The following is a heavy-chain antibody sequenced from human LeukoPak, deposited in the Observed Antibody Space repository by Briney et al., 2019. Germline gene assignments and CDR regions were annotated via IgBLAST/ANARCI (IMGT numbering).Heavy chain of an antibody. CDR2: IRKDGSEK. Sequence: GGSLRLSCAASGFTFSTYWMSWVRQAPGKGLEWVANIRKDGSEKYYVDSVKGRFTISRDNAKNSLYLQMNSLRAEDTAVYYCARDCSSTSCYANAFDIWGQGTMVTVSS. D-gene: IGHD2-2*01. CDR1: GFTFSTYW. CDR3: ARDCSSTSCYANAFDI. V-gene: IGHV3-7*01. J-gene: IGHJ3*02.